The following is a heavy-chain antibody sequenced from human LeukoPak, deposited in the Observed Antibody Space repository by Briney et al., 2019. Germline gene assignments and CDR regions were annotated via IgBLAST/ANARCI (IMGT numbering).Heavy chain of an antibody. CDR2: ISAYNGNT. CDR3: ARDWSGPFGVVTPFEPTFDY. D-gene: IGHD3-3*01. V-gene: IGHV1-18*01. Sequence: ASVNVSFKSAGYTLTSYGIIWVWQPPGQGKERMGWISAYNGNTNYAQKLQGRVTMTTDTSTSTAYMELRSLRSDDTAVYYCARDWSGPFGVVTPFEPTFDYWGQGTLVTVSS. J-gene: IGHJ4*02. CDR1: GYTLTSYG.